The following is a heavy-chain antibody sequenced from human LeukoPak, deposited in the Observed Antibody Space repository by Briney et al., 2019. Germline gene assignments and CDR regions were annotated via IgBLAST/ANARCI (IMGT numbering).Heavy chain of an antibody. J-gene: IGHJ4*02. CDR1: GGSISSYY. Sequence: SETLSLTCTVSGGSISSYYWSWIRQPPGKGLEWIGYFYYSGSTNYNPSLKSRVTISVDTSKNQFSLKLSSVTAADTAVYYCAVGGGREGHFDYWGQGTLVTVSS. D-gene: IGHD3-10*01. V-gene: IGHV4-59*01. CDR3: AVGGGREGHFDY. CDR2: FYYSGST.